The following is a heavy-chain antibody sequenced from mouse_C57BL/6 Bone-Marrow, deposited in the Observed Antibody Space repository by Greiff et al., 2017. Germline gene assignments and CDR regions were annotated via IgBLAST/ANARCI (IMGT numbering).Heavy chain of an antibody. CDR3: ARLFYFDY. V-gene: IGHV5-6*01. J-gene: IGHJ2*01. Sequence: EVQVVESGGDLVKPGGSLKLSCAASGFTFSSYGMSWVRQTPDKRLEWVATISSGGSYTYYPDSVKGRFTISRDNAKNTLYLQMSSLKSEDTAMYYCARLFYFDYWGQGTTLTVSS. CDR2: ISSGGSYT. CDR1: GFTFSSYG.